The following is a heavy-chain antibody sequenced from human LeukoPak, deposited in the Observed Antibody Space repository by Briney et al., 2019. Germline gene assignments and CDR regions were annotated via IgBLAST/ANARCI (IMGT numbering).Heavy chain of an antibody. V-gene: IGHV4-34*01. CDR3: ARAPPPSYCGGDCEQWYFDL. Sequence: SETLSLTCAVYGGSFSGYYWSWIRQPPGKGLEWIGEINHSGSTNYNPSLKSRDTISVDTSKNQFSLKLSSVTAADTAVYYCARAPPPSYCGGDCEQWYFDLWGRGTLVTVSS. D-gene: IGHD2-21*02. J-gene: IGHJ2*01. CDR1: GGSFSGYY. CDR2: INHSGST.